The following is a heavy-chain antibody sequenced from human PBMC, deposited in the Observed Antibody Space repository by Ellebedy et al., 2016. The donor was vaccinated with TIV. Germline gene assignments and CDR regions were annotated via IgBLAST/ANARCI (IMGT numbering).Heavy chain of an antibody. CDR1: GFTFSSYA. Sequence: GESLKISCAASGFTFSSYAMSWVRQAPGQGLEWVSGINGNAVSTAYADSVKGRFTISRDKSKNTLYLQMDSLRADDTAVYHCAKDVTGSYHIIDYWGQGTLVTVSS. D-gene: IGHD3-10*01. J-gene: IGHJ4*02. CDR3: AKDVTGSYHIIDY. CDR2: INGNAVST. V-gene: IGHV3-23*01.